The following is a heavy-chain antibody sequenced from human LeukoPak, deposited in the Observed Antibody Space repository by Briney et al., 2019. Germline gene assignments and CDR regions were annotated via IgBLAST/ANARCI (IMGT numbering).Heavy chain of an antibody. Sequence: ASVKVSCKASGYTFTGYYMHWVRQAPGQGLEWMGWINPNSGGTNYAQKFQGRVTMTRDTSISTAYMELSRLRSDDTAVYYCARERKYGGYMNDYWGQGTLVTVPS. V-gene: IGHV1-2*02. D-gene: IGHD5-12*01. J-gene: IGHJ4*02. CDR2: INPNSGGT. CDR3: ARERKYGGYMNDY. CDR1: GYTFTGYY.